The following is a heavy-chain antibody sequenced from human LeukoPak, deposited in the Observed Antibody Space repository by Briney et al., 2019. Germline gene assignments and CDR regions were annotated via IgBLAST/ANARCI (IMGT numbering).Heavy chain of an antibody. CDR2: ISSSSSYI. V-gene: IGHV3-21*01. Sequence: GGSLRLSCAASGFTFSSYSMNWVRQAPGKGLEWVSSISSSSSYIYYADSVKGRFTMSRDNAKNSLYLQMNSLRAEDTAVYYCARDLGRGYDFYYYAMDVWGKGTTVTISS. D-gene: IGHD6-25*01. CDR3: ARDLGRGYDFYYYAMDV. CDR1: GFTFSSYS. J-gene: IGHJ6*04.